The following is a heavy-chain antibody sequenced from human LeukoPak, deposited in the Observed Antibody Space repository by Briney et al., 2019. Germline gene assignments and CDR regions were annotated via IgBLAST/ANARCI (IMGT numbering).Heavy chain of an antibody. CDR2: IRSKAYGETV. V-gene: IGHV3-49*03. CDR1: GFTFGDYA. CDR3: TRDRGAYNLYDY. J-gene: IGHJ4*02. D-gene: IGHD1-1*01. Sequence: GGSLRLSCTASGFTFGDYAMSWIRQAPGKGLEWVGFIRSKAYGETVDYAASVKGRFTISRDDSKAIAYLQMNSLKTEDTAVYHCTRDRGAYNLYDYWGQGTLVTVSS.